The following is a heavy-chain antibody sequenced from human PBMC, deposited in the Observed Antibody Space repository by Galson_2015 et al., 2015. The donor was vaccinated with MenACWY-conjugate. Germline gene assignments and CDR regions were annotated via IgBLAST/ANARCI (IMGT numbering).Heavy chain of an antibody. J-gene: IGHJ3*02. Sequence: SLRLSCAASGFTFSSYSMNWVRQAPGKGLEWVSSVSSSSSYIYYADSVKGRFTISRDNAKNSLYLQMNSLRAEDTAVYYCARVHSGGYSLDAFDIWGQGTMVAVSS. D-gene: IGHD1-26*01. CDR2: VSSSSSYI. CDR3: ARVHSGGYSLDAFDI. CDR1: GFTFSSYS. V-gene: IGHV3-21*01.